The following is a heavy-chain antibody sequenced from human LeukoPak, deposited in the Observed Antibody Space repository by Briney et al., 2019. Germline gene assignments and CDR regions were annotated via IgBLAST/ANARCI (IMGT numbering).Heavy chain of an antibody. J-gene: IGHJ4*02. CDR2: ISGSGGST. D-gene: IGHD3-9*01. Sequence: GGSLRLSCAASGFTFSSYGMIWVRQAPGKGLEWVSGISGSGGSTYLADSVKGRFTISRDNSKNTLYLQMNSLRAEDTAVYYCAKESVLRYFDWSDPFDYWGQGTLVTVSS. CDR3: AKESVLRYFDWSDPFDY. CDR1: GFTFSSYG. V-gene: IGHV3-23*01.